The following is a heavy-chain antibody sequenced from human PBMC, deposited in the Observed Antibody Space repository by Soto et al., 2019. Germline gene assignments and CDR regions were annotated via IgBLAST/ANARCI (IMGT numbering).Heavy chain of an antibody. CDR1: GFTFSSYS. J-gene: IGHJ6*02. CDR3: ARSGTDYYYYGMDV. CDR2: ISSSSSYI. Sequence: EVQLVESGGGLVKPGGSLRLSCAASGFTFSSYSMNWVRQAPGKGLEWVSSISSSSSYIYYADSVKGRFTISRDNAKNSLYLQMNSLRAEDTAVYYCARSGTDYYYYGMDVWGRGTTVTVSS. D-gene: IGHD1-1*01. V-gene: IGHV3-21*01.